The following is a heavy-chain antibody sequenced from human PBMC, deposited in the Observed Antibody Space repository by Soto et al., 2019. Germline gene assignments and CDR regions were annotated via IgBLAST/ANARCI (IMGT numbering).Heavy chain of an antibody. D-gene: IGHD3-22*01. CDR3: AISMFYSDGSNYTPFDY. CDR1: GGSLSSYY. Sequence: SETLSLSCVVSGGSLSSYYWSWIRQPPGKGLEWIGYIYYSGSTNYNPSLKSRVTISVDTSKNQFSLKLSSVTAADTAVYYCAISMFYSDGSNYTPFDYWGLVTLVSVS. J-gene: IGHJ4*02. CDR2: IYYSGST. V-gene: IGHV4-59*12.